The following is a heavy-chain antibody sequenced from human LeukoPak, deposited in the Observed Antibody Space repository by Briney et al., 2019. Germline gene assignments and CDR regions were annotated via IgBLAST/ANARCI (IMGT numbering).Heavy chain of an antibody. J-gene: IGHJ4*02. Sequence: GGSLRLSCAASGFTFSSFGMHWVRQAPGKGLEWVGVISDDGRNKKYADSVKGRFTISRDNSKDTLYLQMNSLRDEDTAVYYCAKRPSDYGDYVTYFDYWGQGTLVTVSS. V-gene: IGHV3-30*18. CDR2: ISDDGRNK. CDR3: AKRPSDYGDYVTYFDY. CDR1: GFTFSSFG. D-gene: IGHD4-17*01.